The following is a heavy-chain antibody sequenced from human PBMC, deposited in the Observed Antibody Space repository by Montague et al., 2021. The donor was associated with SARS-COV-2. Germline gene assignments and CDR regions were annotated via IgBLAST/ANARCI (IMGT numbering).Heavy chain of an antibody. Sequence: SETLSLTCTVSGGSITNNIDYWAWIRQPPGKGLEWIGSIYYTGNTYYNPSLKSRVTISVVTSENHFTLKLSSVTAAETAVYYRARLKRYFDSSGSPSTFDFWGQGTKVTVSS. V-gene: IGHV4-39*02. CDR2: IYYTGNT. CDR3: ARLKRYFDSSGSPSTFDF. J-gene: IGHJ3*01. D-gene: IGHD3-22*01. CDR1: GGSITNNIDY.